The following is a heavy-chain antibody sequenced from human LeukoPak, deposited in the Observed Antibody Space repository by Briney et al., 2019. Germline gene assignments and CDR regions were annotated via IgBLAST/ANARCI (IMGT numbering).Heavy chain of an antibody. CDR3: ARVVVTHDAFDI. CDR1: GGSISSGDYY. J-gene: IGHJ3*02. D-gene: IGHD3-22*01. V-gene: IGHV4-30-4*01. Sequence: SETLSLTCTVSGGSISSGDYYWSWIRQPPGKGLEWIEYIYYSGSTYYNPSLKSRVTISVDTSKNQFSLKLSSVTAADTAVYYCARVVVTHDAFDIWGQGTMVTVSS. CDR2: IYYSGST.